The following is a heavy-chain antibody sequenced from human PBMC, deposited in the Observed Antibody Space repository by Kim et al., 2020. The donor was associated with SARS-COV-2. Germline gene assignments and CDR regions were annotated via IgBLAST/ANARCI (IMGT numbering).Heavy chain of an antibody. D-gene: IGHD3-16*02. J-gene: IGHJ4*02. CDR2: IYYSGST. V-gene: IGHV4-39*01. Sequence: SETLSPTCTVSGGSISSSSYYWGWIRQPPGKGLEWIGSIYYSGSTYYNPSLKSRVTISVDTSKNQFSLKLSSVTAADTAVYYCARQRPPFYDYVWGSYRYPFDYWGQGTLVTVSS. CDR3: ARQRPPFYDYVWGSYRYPFDY. CDR1: GGSISSSSYY.